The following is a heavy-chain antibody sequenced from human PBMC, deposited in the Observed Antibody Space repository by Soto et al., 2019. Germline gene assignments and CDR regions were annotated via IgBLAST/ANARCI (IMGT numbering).Heavy chain of an antibody. CDR3: ARNTDHRLVRGWLDP. J-gene: IGHJ5*02. CDR1: GLSFSSSA. D-gene: IGHD3-10*01. V-gene: IGHV3-30-3*01. Sequence: GGSLRLSCAASGLSFSSSAMHWVRQAPGKGLEWVAMISHDGSHEYYGDSVKGRFSVSRDNSHNILHLQMNSLRIEDTAVYFCARNTDHRLVRGWLDPWGQGTLVTV. CDR2: ISHDGSHE.